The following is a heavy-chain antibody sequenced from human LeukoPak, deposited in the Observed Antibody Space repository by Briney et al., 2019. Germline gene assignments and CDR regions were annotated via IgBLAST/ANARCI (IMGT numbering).Heavy chain of an antibody. CDR2: INHSGST. Sequence: SETLSLTCAVYGGSFSGYYWSWIRQPPGKGLEWIGEINHSGSTNYNPSLKSRDTISVDTSKNQFSLKLSSVTAADTAVYYCARERRWDIVLMVYAPYNWFDPWGQGTLVTVSS. J-gene: IGHJ5*02. V-gene: IGHV4-34*01. D-gene: IGHD2-8*01. CDR3: ARERRWDIVLMVYAPYNWFDP. CDR1: GGSFSGYY.